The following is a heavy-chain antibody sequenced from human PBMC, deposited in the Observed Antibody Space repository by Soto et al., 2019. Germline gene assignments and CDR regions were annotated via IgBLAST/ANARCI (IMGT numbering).Heavy chain of an antibody. CDR1: GFPFSSYW. Sequence: EVQLGESGGDLVHPGGSLILSCTASGFPFSSYWMHWVRQAPGKGLVWISRSNSDASTTTYADSVKGRFTISRDNAENTLFLQMNSLRVDDTAVYYCARGYYGSEGTEYFQLWGRGTLVTVSS. CDR3: ARGYYGSEGTEYFQL. J-gene: IGHJ1*01. CDR2: SNSDASTT. D-gene: IGHD3-10*01. V-gene: IGHV3-74*03.